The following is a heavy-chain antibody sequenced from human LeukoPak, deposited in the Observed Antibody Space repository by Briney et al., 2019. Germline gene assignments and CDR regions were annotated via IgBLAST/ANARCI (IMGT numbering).Heavy chain of an antibody. CDR1: GFTFSSYA. CDR3: AKGAPLTRTPDY. V-gene: IGHV3-23*01. CDR2: ISSGGDT. Sequence: GGSLRLSCAASGFTFSSYAMSWVRQAPGKGLELVSSISSGGDTFYTDSVKGRFTISRDNSKNTLYLQMDSLRAEDTALYYCAKGAPLTRTPDYWGLGTLVSVSS. J-gene: IGHJ4*02.